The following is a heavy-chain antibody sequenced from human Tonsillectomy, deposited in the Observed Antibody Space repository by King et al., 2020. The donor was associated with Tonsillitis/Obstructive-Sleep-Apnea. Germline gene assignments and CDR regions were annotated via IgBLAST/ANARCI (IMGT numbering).Heavy chain of an antibody. V-gene: IGHV1-3*01. D-gene: IGHD2-2*02. CDR2: INAGNGNT. Sequence: VQLVQSVAEGKKPGASVKVSCKASGYTFTSYSMHWGRQPPGQRLVWMGWINAGNGNTKYSQKFQGRVTITRDTSARTAYMELSSLRSEDTAVYYCARGLRIVVVPAAILDYYYYMDVWGKGTTVTVSS. J-gene: IGHJ6*03. CDR3: ARGLRIVVVPAAILDYYYYMDV. CDR1: GYTFTSYS.